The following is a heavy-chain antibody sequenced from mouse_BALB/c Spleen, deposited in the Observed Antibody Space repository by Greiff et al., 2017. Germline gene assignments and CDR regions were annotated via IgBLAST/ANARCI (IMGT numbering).Heavy chain of an antibody. Sequence: VQLQQSGAELMKPGASVKISCKATGYTFSSYWIEWVKQRPGHGLEWIGEILPGSGSTNYNEKFKGKATFTADTSSNTAYMQLSSLTSEDSAVYYCARRTVRDAMDYWGQGTSVTVSS. D-gene: IGHD1-1*01. V-gene: IGHV1-9*01. CDR3: ARRTVRDAMDY. CDR2: ILPGSGST. CDR1: GYTFSSYW. J-gene: IGHJ4*01.